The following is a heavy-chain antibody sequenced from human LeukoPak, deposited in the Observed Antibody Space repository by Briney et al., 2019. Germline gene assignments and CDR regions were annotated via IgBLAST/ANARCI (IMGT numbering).Heavy chain of an antibody. V-gene: IGHV1-69*01. D-gene: IGHD6-13*01. CDR2: IIPIFGTA. J-gene: IGHJ5*02. Sequence: ASVSVPCKFWVRTFSRYAISWVRHAPAQGGEWMRGIIPIFGTANYAQKFQGRVTITADESTSTAYMELSSLRSEDTAVYYCARDIATTGALNWFDPWGQGTLVTVSS. CDR3: ARDIATTGALNWFDP. CDR1: VRTFSRYA.